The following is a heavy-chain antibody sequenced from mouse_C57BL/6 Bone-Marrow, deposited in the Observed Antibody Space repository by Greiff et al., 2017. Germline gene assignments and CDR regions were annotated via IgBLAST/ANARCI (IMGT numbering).Heavy chain of an antibody. V-gene: IGHV1-85*01. Sequence: QVHVKQSGPELVKPGASVKLSCKASGYTFTSYDINWVKQRPGQGLEWIGWIYPRDGSTKYNEKFKGKATLTVDTSSSTAYMELHSLTSEDSAVYFCAREEWYPWFAYGGQGTLVTVSA. CDR2: IYPRDGST. CDR3: AREEWYPWFAY. CDR1: GYTFTSYD. J-gene: IGHJ3*01. D-gene: IGHD2-1*01.